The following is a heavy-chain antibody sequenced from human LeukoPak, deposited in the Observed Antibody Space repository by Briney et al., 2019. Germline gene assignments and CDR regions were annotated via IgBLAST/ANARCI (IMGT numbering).Heavy chain of an antibody. D-gene: IGHD3-22*01. V-gene: IGHV3-30-3*01. CDR1: GFTFSSYA. J-gene: IGHJ4*02. Sequence: GGSLRLSCAASGFTFSSYAMHWVRQAPGKELEWVAVISYDGSNKYYADSVKGRFTISRDNSKNTLYLQMNSLRAEDTAVYYCASYYYDSSGYLDYWGQGTLVTVSS. CDR2: ISYDGSNK. CDR3: ASYYYDSSGYLDY.